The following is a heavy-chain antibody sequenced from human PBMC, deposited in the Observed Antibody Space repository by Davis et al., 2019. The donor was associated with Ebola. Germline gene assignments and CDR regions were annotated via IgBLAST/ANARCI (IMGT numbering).Heavy chain of an antibody. CDR1: GFTFRSYV. D-gene: IGHD6-19*01. CDR3: AKSPSGWYDY. V-gene: IGHV3-23*01. CDR2: ISVGAGGT. Sequence: PGGSLRLSCAASGFTFRSYVMSWVCQALGKGLEWVSTISVGAGGTFYADSVKGRFTISSDNSKHTVFVQMSSLRAEDTAIYYCAKSPSGWYDYWGQGTLVTVSS. J-gene: IGHJ4*02.